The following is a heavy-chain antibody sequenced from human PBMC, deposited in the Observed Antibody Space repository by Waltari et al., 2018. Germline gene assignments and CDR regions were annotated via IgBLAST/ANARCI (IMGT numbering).Heavy chain of an antibody. CDR1: GYTFTSYD. D-gene: IGHD3-16*01. Sequence: QVQLVQSGAEVKKPGASVKVSCKASGYTFTSYDINWVRQTQGQGLEWMGWINPNTGNTGFSQTFQDRLIMTTNPSINTAYMELPGLTSEDTGVYYCARGAAPGKGAHWFDPWGQGTLVTVSS. CDR2: INPNTGNT. J-gene: IGHJ5*02. V-gene: IGHV1-8*01. CDR3: ARGAAPGKGAHWFDP.